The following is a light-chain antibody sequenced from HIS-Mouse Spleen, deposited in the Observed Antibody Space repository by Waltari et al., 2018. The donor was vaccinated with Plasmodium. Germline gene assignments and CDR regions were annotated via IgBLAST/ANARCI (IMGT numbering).Light chain of an antibody. Sequence: QSALTQPRSVSGSPGQSVPISCTGTSSDVGGYYYVSWYQQHPGKAPKLMIYDVSKRPSGVPDRFSGSKSGNTASLTISGLQAEDEADDYCCSYAGSYTYVFGTGTKVTVL. J-gene: IGLJ1*01. CDR3: CSYAGSYTYV. CDR1: SSDVGGYYY. CDR2: DVS. V-gene: IGLV2-11*01.